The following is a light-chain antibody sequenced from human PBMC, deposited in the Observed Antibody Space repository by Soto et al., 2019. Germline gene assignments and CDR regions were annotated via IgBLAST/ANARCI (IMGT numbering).Light chain of an antibody. CDR2: DAS. CDR1: QSVNNW. Sequence: IQMTQSPSSLSASVGERVTISCRASQSVNNWLAWYQRKPGKAPKLLIHDASTLESGIPSRFSGSGSGTEFTLTISSLQPDDFATYYCQQYNSYWTFGQGTKV. CDR3: QQYNSYWT. J-gene: IGKJ1*01. V-gene: IGKV1-5*01.